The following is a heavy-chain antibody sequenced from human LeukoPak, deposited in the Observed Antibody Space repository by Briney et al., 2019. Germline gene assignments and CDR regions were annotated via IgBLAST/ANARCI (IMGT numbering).Heavy chain of an antibody. D-gene: IGHD3-9*01. V-gene: IGHV1-69*04. CDR1: GGTFSSYA. J-gene: IGHJ4*02. Sequence: SVKVSRKASGGTFSSYAISWVRQAPGQGLEWMGRIIPILGIANYAQKFQGRVTITADKSTSTAYMELSSLRSEDTAVYYCARDRSPYTYDILTGYYNDYWGQGTLVTVSS. CDR3: ARDRSPYTYDILTGYYNDY. CDR2: IIPILGIA.